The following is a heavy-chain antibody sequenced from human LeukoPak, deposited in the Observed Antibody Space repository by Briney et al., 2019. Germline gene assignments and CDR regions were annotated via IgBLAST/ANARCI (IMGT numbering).Heavy chain of an antibody. CDR1: GYSISTGYY. CDR3: AREKTHDYAAELDY. Sequence: SETLSLTCTVSGYSISTGYYWDWIRQPAGKGLEWIGRIYTSGSTNYNPSLKSRVTISVDTSKNQFSLKLSSVTAADTAVYYCAREKTHDYAAELDYWGQGTLVTVSS. D-gene: IGHD4-17*01. CDR2: IYTSGST. J-gene: IGHJ4*02. V-gene: IGHV4-61*02.